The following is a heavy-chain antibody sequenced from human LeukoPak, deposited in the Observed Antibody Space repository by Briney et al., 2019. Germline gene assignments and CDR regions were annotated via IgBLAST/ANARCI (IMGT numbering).Heavy chain of an antibody. J-gene: IGHJ4*02. Sequence: PGGSLRLSCAASGFTFSSYWMHWVRQAPGKGLVWVSRINSDGSSTNYADSVKGRFTIARDNAKNTLSMERNSLRAEDTAVYYCARIYSTFVSLGFWAQGPLVTVSS. CDR1: GFTFSSYW. CDR2: INSDGSST. V-gene: IGHV3-74*01. CDR3: ARIYSTFVSLGF. D-gene: IGHD4-11*01.